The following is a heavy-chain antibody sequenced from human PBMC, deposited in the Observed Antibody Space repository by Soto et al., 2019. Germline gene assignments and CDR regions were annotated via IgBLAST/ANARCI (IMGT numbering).Heavy chain of an antibody. D-gene: IGHD1-1*01. V-gene: IGHV4-28*01. Sequence: SETLSLTCAVSGFSIRSNNWWGWIRQPPGGGLEWIGYIYYTGSTYYNPSLKSRVTMSVETSKQQFSLKMSSVTAVDTAVYYCARSERLYYGLDIWGQGTTVTVS. CDR2: IYYTGST. CDR1: GFSIRSNNW. J-gene: IGHJ6*02. CDR3: ARSERLYYGLDI.